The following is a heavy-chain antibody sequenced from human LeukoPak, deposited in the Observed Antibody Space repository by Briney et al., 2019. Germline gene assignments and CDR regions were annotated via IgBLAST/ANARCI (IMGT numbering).Heavy chain of an antibody. CDR3: ARVDYGSGSYRFDP. CDR1: GGSISNYY. CDR2: IYYSGST. J-gene: IGHJ5*02. Sequence: TASETLSLTCTVSGGSISNYYWSWIRQPPGKGLEWIGYIYYSGSTNHNPSLKSRVTISVDTSKNQFSLKLSSVTAADTAVYYCARVDYGSGSYRFDPWGRGTLVTVSS. D-gene: IGHD3-10*01. V-gene: IGHV4-59*01.